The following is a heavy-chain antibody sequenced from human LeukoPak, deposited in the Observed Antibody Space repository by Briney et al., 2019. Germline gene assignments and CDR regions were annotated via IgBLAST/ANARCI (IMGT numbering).Heavy chain of an antibody. Sequence: GESLRLSCAASGFTFSNYAMSWVRQAPGKGLEWVSTTVGSGGRTYYADSVKGRFTISRDKAKNTLYLQMNSLGADDTAVYYCARAWWDLRAFDMWGQGTLVTVSS. J-gene: IGHJ3*02. CDR1: GFTFSNYA. CDR3: ARAWWDLRAFDM. CDR2: TVGSGGRT. V-gene: IGHV3-23*01. D-gene: IGHD1-26*01.